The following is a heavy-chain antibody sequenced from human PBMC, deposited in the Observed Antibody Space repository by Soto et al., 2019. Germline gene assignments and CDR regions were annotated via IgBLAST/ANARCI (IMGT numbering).Heavy chain of an antibody. CDR2: ISAYNGNT. CDR1: GYTFTSYG. CDR3: ARTIFGVVIGSYYGMDV. D-gene: IGHD3-3*01. J-gene: IGHJ6*02. V-gene: IGHV1-18*01. Sequence: GASVKVSCKASGYTFTSYGISWVRQAPGQGLERMGWISAYNGNTNYAQKLQGRVTMTTDTSTSTAYMELRSLRSDDTAVYYCARTIFGVVIGSYYGMDVWGQGTTVTVSS.